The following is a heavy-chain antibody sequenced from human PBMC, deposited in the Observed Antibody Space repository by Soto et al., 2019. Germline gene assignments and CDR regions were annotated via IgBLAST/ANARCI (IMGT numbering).Heavy chain of an antibody. CDR3: ARPENWDYPYYFDY. D-gene: IGHD1-7*01. Sequence: PGESLKISCQASGYRFTSYWIGWVRQMPGKGLEWMGIIYPGDSDTRYSPSFQGQVTISADKSISTAYLQWSSLKASDTAVYYCARPENWDYPYYFDYWGQGTLVTVS. CDR2: IYPGDSDT. CDR1: GYRFTSYW. J-gene: IGHJ4*02. V-gene: IGHV5-51*01.